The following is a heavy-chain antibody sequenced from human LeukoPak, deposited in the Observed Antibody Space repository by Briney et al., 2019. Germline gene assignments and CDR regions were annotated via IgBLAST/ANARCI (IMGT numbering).Heavy chain of an antibody. J-gene: IGHJ6*04. D-gene: IGHD3-10*01. CDR1: GGSFSGYY. Sequence: PSETLSLTCAVYGGSFSGYYWSWIRQPPGKGLEWIREINHSGSTNYNPSLKSRVTISVDTSKNQFSLKLSSVTAADTAVYYCARGRGYYGSGMLYGMDVWGKGTTVTVSS. CDR3: ARGRGYYGSGMLYGMDV. CDR2: INHSGST. V-gene: IGHV4-34*01.